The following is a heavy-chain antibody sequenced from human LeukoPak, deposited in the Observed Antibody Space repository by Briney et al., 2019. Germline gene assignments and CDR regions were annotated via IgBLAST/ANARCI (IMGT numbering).Heavy chain of an antibody. CDR1: GGSISSSNW. J-gene: IGHJ6*04. Sequence: PSETLSLTCAVSGGSISSSNWWSWVRQPPGKGLEWIGEIYHSGSTNYNPSLKSRVTISVDTSKNQFSLKLSSVTAADTAVYYCARDSGSGSYGYIMDVWGKGTTVTVSS. D-gene: IGHD1-26*01. CDR3: ARDSGSGSYGYIMDV. V-gene: IGHV4-4*02. CDR2: IYHSGST.